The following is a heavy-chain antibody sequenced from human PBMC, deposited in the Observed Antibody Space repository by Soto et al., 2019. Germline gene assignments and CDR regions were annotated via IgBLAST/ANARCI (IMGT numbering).Heavy chain of an antibody. CDR2: ISGSGGST. V-gene: IGHV3-23*01. CDR1: GFTFSSYA. CDR3: AKDPVYCSGGSCYLTRAPVDAFDI. Sequence: PGGSLRLSCAASGFTFSSYAMSWVRQAPGKGLEWVSAISGSGGSTYYADSVKGRFTISRDNSKNTLYLQMNSLRAEDTAVYYCAKDPVYCSGGSCYLTRAPVDAFDIWGQGTMVTVSS. D-gene: IGHD2-15*01. J-gene: IGHJ3*02.